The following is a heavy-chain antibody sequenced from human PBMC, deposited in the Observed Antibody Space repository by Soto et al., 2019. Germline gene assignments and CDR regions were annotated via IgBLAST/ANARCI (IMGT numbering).Heavy chain of an antibody. Sequence: EVKVVESGGGLVQPGGSLRLSCAASGFTFTTYWMHWVRQVPWKGLVWVSRIKGDGSSLSYADSVRGRFTISRDNVENTVYLQMGSLRADHSAVYYCARGLKNYYGVDVWGQGTTVTVSS. CDR3: ARGLKNYYGVDV. V-gene: IGHV3-74*01. CDR2: IKGDGSSL. J-gene: IGHJ6*02. CDR1: GFTFTTYW.